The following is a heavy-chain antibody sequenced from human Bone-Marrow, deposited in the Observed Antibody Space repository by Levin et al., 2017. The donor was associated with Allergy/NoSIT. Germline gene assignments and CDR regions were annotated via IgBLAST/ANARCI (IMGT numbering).Heavy chain of an antibody. CDR1: GGSISSYY. V-gene: IGHV4-59*01. Sequence: SETLSLTCTVSGGSISSYYWSWIRQPPGKGLEWIGYIYYSGSTNYNPSLKSRFTISVDTSKNQFSLKLSSVTAADTAVDYCARLRRIPAASQSYGMDGWGQGTTVTVSS. D-gene: IGHD6-25*01. CDR3: ARLRRIPAASQSYGMDG. J-gene: IGHJ6*02. CDR2: IYYSGST.